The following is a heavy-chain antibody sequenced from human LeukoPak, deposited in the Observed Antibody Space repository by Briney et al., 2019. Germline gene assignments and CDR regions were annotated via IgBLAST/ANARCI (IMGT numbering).Heavy chain of an antibody. CDR1: GFTLSRHW. V-gene: IGHV3-53*01. CDR2: IYSGGST. CDR3: ASFGYYFDY. D-gene: IGHD3-10*01. J-gene: IGHJ4*02. Sequence: PGGSLRLSCAASGFTLSRHWMSWVRQAPGKGLEWVSVIYSGGSTYYADSVKGRFTISRDNSKNTLYLQMNSLRAEDTAVYYCASFGYYFDYWGQGTLVTVSS.